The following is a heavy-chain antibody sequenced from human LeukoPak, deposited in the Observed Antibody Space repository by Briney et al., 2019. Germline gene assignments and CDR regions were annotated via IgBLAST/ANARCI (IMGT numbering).Heavy chain of an antibody. D-gene: IGHD3-22*01. CDR1: GYSISSGYY. CDR3: ARGWDYDSSEPHEY. CDR2: INHSGRT. V-gene: IGHV4-38-2*01. J-gene: IGHJ4*02. Sequence: PSETLSLTCDVSGYSISSGYYWAWVRQPPGKGLEWIGAINHSGRTYYNPSLKSRVTISVDTCKNQFSLKMTSVTAADTALYCCARGWDYDSSEPHEYWGQGTLVTVSS.